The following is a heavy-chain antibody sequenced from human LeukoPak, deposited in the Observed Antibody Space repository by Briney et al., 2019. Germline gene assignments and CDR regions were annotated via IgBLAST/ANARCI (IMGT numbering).Heavy chain of an antibody. J-gene: IGHJ4*02. CDR1: GFTVSSNY. CDR3: ARPTLTKVY. D-gene: IGHD4-11*01. CDR2: VYGGRST. V-gene: IGHV3-53*01. Sequence: GGSLRLSCAASGFTVSSNYWGWVRQAPGKGLEWVSVVYGGRSTYYADSVRGRFTISRDNSKNTLYLQMNSLRVEDTAVYYCARPTLTKVYWGQGTLVTVST.